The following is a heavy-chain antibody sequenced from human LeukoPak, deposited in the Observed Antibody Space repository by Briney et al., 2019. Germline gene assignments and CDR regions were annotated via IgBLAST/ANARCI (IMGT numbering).Heavy chain of an antibody. CDR2: IIPIFGTA. D-gene: IGHD2-2*02. Sequence: ASVKVSCKASGGTFSSYAISWVRQAPGQGLEWMGGIIPIFGTANYAQKFQGRVTITADESTSTAYMELSSLRSEDTAVYYCARAPIERYCSSTSCYNDYYYYMDVWGKGTTVTVSS. J-gene: IGHJ6*03. CDR3: ARAPIERYCSSTSCYNDYYYYMDV. CDR1: GGTFSSYA. V-gene: IGHV1-69*01.